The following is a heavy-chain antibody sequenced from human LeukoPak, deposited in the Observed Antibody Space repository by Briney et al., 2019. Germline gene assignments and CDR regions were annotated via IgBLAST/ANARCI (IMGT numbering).Heavy chain of an antibody. CDR1: GYIFTTYW. D-gene: IGHD4-11*01. Sequence: GESLKISCKGSGYIFTTYWISWVRQMPGKGLEWMGRIDPSDSYINYSPSFQGHVTISADESISTAYLQWSSLKASDTAMYYCARSLRVYSDYPPSSDIWGQGTMVTVSS. CDR2: IDPSDSYI. J-gene: IGHJ3*02. CDR3: ARSLRVYSDYPPSSDI. V-gene: IGHV5-10-1*01.